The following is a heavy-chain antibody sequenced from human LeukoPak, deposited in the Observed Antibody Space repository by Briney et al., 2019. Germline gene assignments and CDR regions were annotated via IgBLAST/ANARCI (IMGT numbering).Heavy chain of an antibody. CDR2: IIGSGRTT. Sequence: PGGSLRLSCAASGFTFSSYVMSWVRQVPGKGLEWVSSIIGSGRTTYYADSVKGRFTISRDNSKNTLYLQMNSLRAEDTAVYYCAKLTSYIYCSSTSCWVDYWGQGTLVTVSS. J-gene: IGHJ4*02. CDR3: AKLTSYIYCSSTSCWVDY. V-gene: IGHV3-23*01. CDR1: GFTFSSYV. D-gene: IGHD2-2*01.